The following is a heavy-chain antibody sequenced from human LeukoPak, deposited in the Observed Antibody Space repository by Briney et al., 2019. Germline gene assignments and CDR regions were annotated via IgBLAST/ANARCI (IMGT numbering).Heavy chain of an antibody. V-gene: IGHV3-9*01. CDR3: AKDRGA. Sequence: GGSLRLSCATSGFTFDDYAMHWVRQAPGKGLEWVSGISWNSGSIGYADSVKGRFTISRDNAKNSLYLQMNSLRAEDTALYYCAKDRGAWGQGTLVTVSS. CDR1: GFTFDDYA. CDR2: ISWNSGSI. J-gene: IGHJ5*02.